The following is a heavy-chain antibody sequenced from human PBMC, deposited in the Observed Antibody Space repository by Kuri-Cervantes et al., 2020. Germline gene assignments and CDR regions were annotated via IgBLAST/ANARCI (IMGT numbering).Heavy chain of an antibody. Sequence: SGPTLGKPTQTLTLTCTFSGFSLSTSGVGVGWIRQPPGKALEWLALIYWDDDKRYSPSLKSRLTITKDTSKSQVVLTMTNMDPVETATYYCAHGTAAAGMVDWFDPWGQGTLVTVSS. V-gene: IGHV2-5*02. D-gene: IGHD6-13*01. CDR1: GFSLSTSGVG. J-gene: IGHJ5*02. CDR2: IYWDDDK. CDR3: AHGTAAAGMVDWFDP.